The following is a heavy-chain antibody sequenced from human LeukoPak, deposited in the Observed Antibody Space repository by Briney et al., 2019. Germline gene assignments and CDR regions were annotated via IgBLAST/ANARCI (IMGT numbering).Heavy chain of an antibody. CDR3: ARRTGGFDY. Sequence: ASEKVSCKASGYTFTSYGISWVRQAPGQGLEWMGWISAYNGNTNYAQKLQGRVTMTTDTSTSTAYVELRSLRSDDTAVYYCARRTGGFDYWGQGTLVTVSS. CDR1: GYTFTSYG. J-gene: IGHJ4*02. D-gene: IGHD1-1*01. V-gene: IGHV1-18*01. CDR2: ISAYNGNT.